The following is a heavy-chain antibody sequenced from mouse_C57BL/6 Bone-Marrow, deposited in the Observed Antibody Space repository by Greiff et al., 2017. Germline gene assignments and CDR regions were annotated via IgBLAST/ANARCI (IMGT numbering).Heavy chain of an antibody. CDR1: GYTFTSYW. D-gene: IGHD2-3*01. J-gene: IGHJ2*01. Sequence: QVQLQQPGAELVRPGTSVKLSCKASGYTFTSYWMHWVKQRPGQGLEWIGVIDPSDSYTNYNQKFKGKATLTVDTSSSTAYMQLSSLTSEDSAVYYCARGGDGYYDLAFDYWGQGTTLTVSS. V-gene: IGHV1-59*01. CDR2: IDPSDSYT. CDR3: ARGGDGYYDLAFDY.